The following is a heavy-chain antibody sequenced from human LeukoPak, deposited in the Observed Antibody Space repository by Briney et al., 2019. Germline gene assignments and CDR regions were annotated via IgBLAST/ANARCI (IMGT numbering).Heavy chain of an antibody. CDR2: FHRGRI. J-gene: IGHJ5*02. Sequence: SETLSLTCKVSGYPIGLDYYWVWIRQAPGGGLQWIGGFHRGRIQYNSALKSRVTISIDSSKNQFSLRMWPVTAADTAFYFCARAPSSYESGNGYPNLGWLDPWGQGALVTVSS. CDR3: ARAPSSYESGNGYPNLGWLDP. D-gene: IGHD5-24*01. CDR1: GYPIGLDYY. V-gene: IGHV4-38-2*02.